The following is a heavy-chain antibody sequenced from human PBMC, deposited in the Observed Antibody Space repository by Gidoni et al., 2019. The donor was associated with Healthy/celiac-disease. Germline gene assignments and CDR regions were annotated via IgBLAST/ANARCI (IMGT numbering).Heavy chain of an antibody. Sequence: QVQLVESGGGLVKPGGSLRLSCAASGFTFSDYYMSWIRQAPGKGLEWVSYISSSSSYTNYADSVKGRFTISRDNAKNSLYLQMNSLRAEDTAVYYCARDGVAAAGMGWYFDLWGRGTLVTVSS. D-gene: IGHD6-13*01. CDR1: GFTFSDYY. V-gene: IGHV3-11*05. CDR2: ISSSSSYT. J-gene: IGHJ2*01. CDR3: ARDGVAAAGMGWYFDL.